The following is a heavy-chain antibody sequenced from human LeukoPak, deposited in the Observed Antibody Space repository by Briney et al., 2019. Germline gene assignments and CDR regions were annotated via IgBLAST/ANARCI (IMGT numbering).Heavy chain of an antibody. D-gene: IGHD5-18*01. Sequence: GGSLRLSCAASGFTVSSNYMSCVRQAPGKGREWVSVIYSRGSTYYADSVKGRFTISRDNSKNTLYLQMNSLRVEDTAVYYCARDGYSYGSTFDYWGQGTLVTVSS. J-gene: IGHJ4*02. V-gene: IGHV3-53*01. CDR3: ARDGYSYGSTFDY. CDR2: IYSRGST. CDR1: GFTVSSNY.